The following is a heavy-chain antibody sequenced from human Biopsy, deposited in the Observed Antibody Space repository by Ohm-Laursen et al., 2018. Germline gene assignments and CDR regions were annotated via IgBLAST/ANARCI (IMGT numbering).Heavy chain of an antibody. J-gene: IGHJ4*02. D-gene: IGHD6-19*01. V-gene: IGHV1-2*02. Sequence: SSVKVSCKTSGFTFTGYYIHWVRQAPGQGLEWIGWISPKSGGTNYAQKFQGNITMTKNTSMSTAYMEMSRLRSDDTAVYYCALQSVAQMKNFDYWGQGTLVTVSS. CDR3: ALQSVAQMKNFDY. CDR1: GFTFTGYY. CDR2: ISPKSGGT.